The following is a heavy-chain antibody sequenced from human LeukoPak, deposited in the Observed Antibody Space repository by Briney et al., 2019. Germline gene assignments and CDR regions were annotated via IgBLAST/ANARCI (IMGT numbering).Heavy chain of an antibody. CDR3: AQGYSSGWYPY. Sequence: GGSLRLSCAVSGFTITYYGMSWVRQAPGKGLEWVSAISVSGDTKYYADSVKGRFIISRDNSRNTLYLQINSLRAEDTALYYCAQGYSSGWYPYWGQGTLVSVSS. CDR2: ISVSGDTK. V-gene: IGHV3-23*01. CDR1: GFTITYYG. J-gene: IGHJ4*02. D-gene: IGHD6-19*01.